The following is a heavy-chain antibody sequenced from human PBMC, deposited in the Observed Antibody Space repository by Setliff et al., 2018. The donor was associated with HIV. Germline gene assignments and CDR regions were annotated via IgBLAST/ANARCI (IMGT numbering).Heavy chain of an antibody. V-gene: IGHV4-4*07. CDR1: GGSISSYY. J-gene: IGHJ5*02. Sequence: SETLSLTCTVSGGSISSYYWSWIRQPAGKGLEWIGRIYTSGSTNYIPSLKSRATISIDTSKNQLSLKLRSVTAADTAVYYCARIGSGWSVGWFDPWGQGTLVTVSS. CDR2: IYTSGST. D-gene: IGHD6-13*01. CDR3: ARIGSGWSVGWFDP.